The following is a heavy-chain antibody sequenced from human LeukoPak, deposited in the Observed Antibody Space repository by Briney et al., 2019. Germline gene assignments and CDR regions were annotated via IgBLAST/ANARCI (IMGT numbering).Heavy chain of an antibody. V-gene: IGHV3-23*01. CDR3: AKSIVVRARFDP. D-gene: IGHD2-2*01. CDR1: GFTFSSYA. J-gene: IGHJ5*02. Sequence: GGSLRLSCAASGFTFSSYAMSWVRQPPGKGLEWVSAISGSGGSTYYADSVNGRFTTSRDTTKNTLYMQINSTTADDTAVYYCAKSIVVRARFDPWGQGTLVTVSS. CDR2: ISGSGGST.